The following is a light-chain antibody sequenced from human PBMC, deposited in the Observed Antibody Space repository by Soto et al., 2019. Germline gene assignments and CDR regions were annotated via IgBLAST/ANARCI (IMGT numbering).Light chain of an antibody. Sequence: DIQMTQAPSSLSASVGDRVTITCRASRGIINYLAWYQQKPGKVPKLLIYAASTLPSGVPSRFSGSGSGTEFTLTISSMQPEDVATYYWQKYNSAPWPFGQGTKVEIQ. V-gene: IGKV1-27*01. CDR2: AAS. CDR3: QKYNSAPWP. CDR1: RGIINY. J-gene: IGKJ1*01.